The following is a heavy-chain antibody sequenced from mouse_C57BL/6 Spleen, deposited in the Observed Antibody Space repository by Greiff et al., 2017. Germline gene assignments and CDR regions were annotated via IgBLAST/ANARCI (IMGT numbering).Heavy chain of an antibody. Sequence: VQLQQPGAELVRPGTSVKLSCKASGYTFTSYWMHWVKQRPGQGLEWIGVIDPSDSYTNYNQKFKGKATLTVDTSSSTAYMQLSSLTSEDSAVYYCASITTVVATYDYWGQGTTRTVSS. CDR2: IDPSDSYT. CDR3: ASITTVVATYDY. CDR1: GYTFTSYW. J-gene: IGHJ2*01. V-gene: IGHV1-59*01. D-gene: IGHD1-1*01.